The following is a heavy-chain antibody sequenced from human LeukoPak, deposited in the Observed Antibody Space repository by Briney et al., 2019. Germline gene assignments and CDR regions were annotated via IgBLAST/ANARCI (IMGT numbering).Heavy chain of an antibody. CDR2: IYTSGST. CDR3: ARDDGYGSGSYSP. D-gene: IGHD3-10*01. Sequence: SETLSLTCTVSGGSISSGFYYWSWIRQPAGKGLEWIGRIYTSGSTNYNPSLKSRISISVDTSKNQFSLKLTSVTAADTAVYYCARDDGYGSGSYSPWGQGTLVTVSS. J-gene: IGHJ5*02. CDR1: GGSISSGFYY. V-gene: IGHV4-61*02.